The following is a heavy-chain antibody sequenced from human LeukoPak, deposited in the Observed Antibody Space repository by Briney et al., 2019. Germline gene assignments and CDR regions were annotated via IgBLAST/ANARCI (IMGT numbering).Heavy chain of an antibody. V-gene: IGHV1-18*01. CDR1: GYTFTSYG. CDR2: ISAYNGNT. Sequence: ASVKVSCKASGYTFTSYGISWVRQAPGQGLEWMGWISAYNGNTNYAQKLQGRVTMTTDTSASTAYMELSSLRSEDTAVYYCARGTEWEQQPLATAYYYYGMDVWGQGTTVTVSS. D-gene: IGHD6-13*01. J-gene: IGHJ6*02. CDR3: ARGTEWEQQPLATAYYYYGMDV.